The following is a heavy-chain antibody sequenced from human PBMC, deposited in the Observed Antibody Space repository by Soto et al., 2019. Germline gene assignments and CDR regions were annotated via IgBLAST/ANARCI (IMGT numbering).Heavy chain of an antibody. Sequence: QITLNESGPTVVRPTETLTLTCRFSGFSLTTSGVGVGWIRQSPGKAPEWLALIYWDDDKRYSASLKSRLTTTRDTSKNQVVLTVSDSDRTDTGTYYFAQRVLRTVSELVTTAAIDVDFGGQGTPVAVSS. J-gene: IGHJ4*02. CDR3: AQRVLRTVSELVTTAAIDVDF. CDR2: IYWDDDK. V-gene: IGHV2-5*02. CDR1: GFSLTTSGVG. D-gene: IGHD3-9*01.